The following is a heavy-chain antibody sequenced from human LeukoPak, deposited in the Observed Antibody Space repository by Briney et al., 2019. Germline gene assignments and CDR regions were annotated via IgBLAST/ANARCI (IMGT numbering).Heavy chain of an antibody. Sequence: PSETLSLTCTVSGGSISSSSYYWGWIRQPPGKGLEWIGSIYYSGSTYYNPSLKSRVTISVDTSKNQFSLKLSSVTAADTAVYYCARATYDFWSGYNIGYYYYYMDVWGKGTTVTASS. CDR1: GGSISSSSYY. CDR2: IYYSGST. D-gene: IGHD3-3*01. CDR3: ARATYDFWSGYNIGYYYYYMDV. J-gene: IGHJ6*03. V-gene: IGHV4-39*07.